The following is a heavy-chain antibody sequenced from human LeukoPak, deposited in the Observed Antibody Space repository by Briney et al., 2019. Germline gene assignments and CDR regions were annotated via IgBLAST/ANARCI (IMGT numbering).Heavy chain of an antibody. V-gene: IGHV3-21*01. CDR3: ARVYYYGSGSYHNYYYYGMDV. J-gene: IGHJ6*02. D-gene: IGHD3-10*01. CDR2: ISSSSSYI. Sequence: GGSLRLSCAASGFTFSSYSMNWVRQAPGKGLEWVSSISSSSSYIYYADSVKGRFTISRDNAENSLYLQMNSLRAEDTAVYYCARVYYYGSGSYHNYYYYGMDVWGQGTTVTVPS. CDR1: GFTFSSYS.